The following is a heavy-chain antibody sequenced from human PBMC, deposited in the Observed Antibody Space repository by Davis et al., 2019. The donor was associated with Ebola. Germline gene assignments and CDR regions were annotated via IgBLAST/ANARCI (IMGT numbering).Heavy chain of an antibody. CDR2: IKSKTDGGTT. CDR3: ARQWELQRAAYFYYYGMDV. V-gene: IGHV3-15*01. J-gene: IGHJ6*02. CDR1: GFTFSNAW. Sequence: GESLKISCAASGFTFSNAWMSWVRQAPGKGLEWVGRIKSKTDGGTTDYAAPVKGRFTISRDNSKNTLYLQMNSLRAEDTAVYYCARQWELQRAAYFYYYGMDVWGQGTTVTVSS. D-gene: IGHD1-26*01.